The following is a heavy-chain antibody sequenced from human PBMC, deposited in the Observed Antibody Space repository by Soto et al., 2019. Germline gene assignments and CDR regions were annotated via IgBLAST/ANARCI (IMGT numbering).Heavy chain of an antibody. V-gene: IGHV3-30*18. Sequence: QVQLVESGGGVVQPGRSLRLSCAASGFTLSSYGMHWVRQAPGKGLEWVAVISYDGSNKYYADSVKGRFTISRDNSKNTLYLQMNSLRAEDTAVYYCAKGISDYWGQGTLVTVSS. CDR2: ISYDGSNK. CDR1: GFTLSSYG. J-gene: IGHJ4*02. CDR3: AKGISDY.